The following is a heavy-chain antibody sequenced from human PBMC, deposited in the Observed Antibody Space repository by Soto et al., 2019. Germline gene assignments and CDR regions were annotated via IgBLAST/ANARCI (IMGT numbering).Heavy chain of an antibody. V-gene: IGHV4-59*01. CDR1: SGSISSFY. D-gene: IGHD2-2*02. CDR2: ISYVGST. Sequence: SETLSLTCTVSSGSISSFYWSWIRQPTGKGLEWIGYISYVGSTYYNPSLKNRVTISVDTSKDQFSLKVTSMTTADTAVYFCARWIGGYCSSPGCYSFDNWGQGTLVTVSS. CDR3: ARWIGGYCSSPGCYSFDN. J-gene: IGHJ4*02.